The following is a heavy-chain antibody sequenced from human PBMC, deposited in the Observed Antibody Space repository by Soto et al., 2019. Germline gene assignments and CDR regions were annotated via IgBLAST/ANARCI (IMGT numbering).Heavy chain of an antibody. CDR1: GGSFSGYY. V-gene: IGHV4-34*01. Sequence: SDTLSLTCAVYGGSFSGYYWSWIRQPPGKGLEWIGEINHSGSTNYNPSLKSRVTISVDTSKNQFSLKLSSVTAADTAVYYCARAAGYCSGGSCYPRFFDYWGQGTLVTVSS. D-gene: IGHD2-15*01. J-gene: IGHJ4*02. CDR3: ARAAGYCSGGSCYPRFFDY. CDR2: INHSGST.